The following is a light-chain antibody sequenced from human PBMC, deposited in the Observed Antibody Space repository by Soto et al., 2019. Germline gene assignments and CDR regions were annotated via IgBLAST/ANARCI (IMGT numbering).Light chain of an antibody. CDR1: QSISSW. V-gene: IGKV1-5*03. CDR3: QYYNNSCWT. CDR2: KTA. J-gene: IGKJ1*01. Sequence: DIQLTQSPSTLSASVGDRVTITCRASQSISSWLAWYQQKPGKAPQFLIYKTANLESGVPSRFSGSGSGTEFTLTISSLQPDDFATYYCQYYNNSCWTFGQGTKVEIK.